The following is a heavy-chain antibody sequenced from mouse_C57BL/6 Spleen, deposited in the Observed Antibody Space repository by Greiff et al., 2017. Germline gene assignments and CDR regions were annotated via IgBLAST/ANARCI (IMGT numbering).Heavy chain of an antibody. V-gene: IGHV1-69*01. Sequence: VQLQQPGAELVMPGASVKLSCKASGYTFTSYWMHWVKQRPGQGLEWIGEIDPSDSYTNYNQKFKGKSTLTVDKSSSTAYMQLSRLTSEDSAVYYCAGLTGDYFDYWGQGTTLTVSS. CDR1: GYTFTSYW. D-gene: IGHD4-1*01. CDR2: IDPSDSYT. CDR3: AGLTGDYFDY. J-gene: IGHJ2*01.